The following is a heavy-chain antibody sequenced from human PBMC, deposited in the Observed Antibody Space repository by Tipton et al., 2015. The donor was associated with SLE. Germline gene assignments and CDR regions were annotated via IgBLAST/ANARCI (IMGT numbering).Heavy chain of an antibody. CDR3: VRSIVATTDFDY. CDR1: GYTFSNYG. D-gene: IGHD5-12*01. V-gene: IGHV1-18*01. J-gene: IGHJ4*02. Sequence: QLVQSGAEVKKPGASVKVSCKASGYTFSNYGISWVRQAPGQGLEWMGWISGYNGKTDYTQKLQGRVTMTTDTSTRTAYMELRSLRSDDTAVYYCVRSIVATTDFDYWGQGTLVTVSS. CDR2: ISGYNGKT.